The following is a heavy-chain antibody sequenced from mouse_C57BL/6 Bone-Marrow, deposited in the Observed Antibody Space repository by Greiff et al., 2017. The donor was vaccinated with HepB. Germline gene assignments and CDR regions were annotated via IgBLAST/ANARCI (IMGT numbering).Heavy chain of an antibody. CDR3: ARHEEAYYSNWDYFDY. CDR1: GYTFTEYT. CDR2: FYPGSGSI. D-gene: IGHD2-5*01. J-gene: IGHJ2*01. Sequence: QVQLQQSGAELVKPGASVKLSCKASGYTFTEYTIHWVKQRSGQGLEWIGWFYPGSGSIKYNEKFKDKATLTADKSSSTVYMELSRLTSEESAVYFCARHEEAYYSNWDYFDYWGQGTTLTGSS. V-gene: IGHV1-62-2*01.